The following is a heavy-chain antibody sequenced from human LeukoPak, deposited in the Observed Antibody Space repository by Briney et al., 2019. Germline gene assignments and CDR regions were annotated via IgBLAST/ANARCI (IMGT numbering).Heavy chain of an antibody. CDR3: ARVGFTMVRALFDP. CDR2: IYTSGST. V-gene: IGHV4-4*07. Sequence: SETLSLTCTVSGGSISSYYWSWIRQPAGKGLEWIGRIYTSGSTNYNPSLKSRVTMSVDTSKNQFSLKLSSVTAADTAVYYCARVGFTMVRALFDPWGQGTLVTVSS. CDR1: GGSISSYY. J-gene: IGHJ5*02. D-gene: IGHD3-10*01.